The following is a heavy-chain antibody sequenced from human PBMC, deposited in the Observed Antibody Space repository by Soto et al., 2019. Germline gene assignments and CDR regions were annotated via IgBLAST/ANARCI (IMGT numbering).Heavy chain of an antibody. CDR3: ARKQWLALFDY. CDR2: INHSGST. D-gene: IGHD6-19*01. CDR1: GGSFSGYY. V-gene: IGHV4-34*01. Sequence: QVQLQQWGAGLLKPSETLSLTCAVYGGSFSGYYWSWIRQPPGKGLEWIGEINHSGSTNYNPSLKSRVTLSVDTSKNQFSLKLSSVTAADTAVYYCARKQWLALFDYWGQGTLVTVSS. J-gene: IGHJ4*02.